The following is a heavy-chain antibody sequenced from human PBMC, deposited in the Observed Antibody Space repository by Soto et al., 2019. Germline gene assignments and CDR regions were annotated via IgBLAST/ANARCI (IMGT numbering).Heavy chain of an antibody. J-gene: IGHJ4*02. Sequence: SETLSLTCTVSGGSISSGGYYWSWIRQHPGKGLEWIGYTYYSGSTYYNPSLKSRVTISVDTSKNQFSLKLSSVTAADTAVYYCARGPSKIVDYYFDYWGQGTLVTVSS. D-gene: IGHD3-22*01. CDR3: ARGPSKIVDYYFDY. V-gene: IGHV4-31*03. CDR2: TYYSGST. CDR1: GGSISSGGYY.